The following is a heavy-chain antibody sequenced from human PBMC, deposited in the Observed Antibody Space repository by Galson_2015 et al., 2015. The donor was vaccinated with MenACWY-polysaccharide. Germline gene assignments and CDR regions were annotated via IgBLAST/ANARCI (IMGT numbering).Heavy chain of an antibody. Sequence: SLRLSCAASGFTFSSYAMSWVRQAPGKGLEWVAAISGSGGTTYYADSVKGRFTISRDNSKNMEFLQMNSLRAEDTAVYYSLVVPGGAYRAMDVWGQGTTVTVSS. CDR2: ISGSGGTT. D-gene: IGHD2-2*01. CDR1: GFTFSSYA. J-gene: IGHJ6*02. CDR3: LVVPGGAYRAMDV. V-gene: IGHV3-23*01.